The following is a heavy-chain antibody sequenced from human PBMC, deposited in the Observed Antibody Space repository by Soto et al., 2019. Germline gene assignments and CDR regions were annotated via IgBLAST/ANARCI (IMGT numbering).Heavy chain of an antibody. Sequence: GESLKISCKGSGYSFTSYWISWVRQMPGKGLEWMGRIDPSDSYTNYSPSFQGHVTISADKSISTAYLQWSSLKASDTAMYYCARSCSGGSFYSVLYYSNGMVFWCQGPTVSVSS. V-gene: IGHV5-10-1*01. CDR2: IDPSDSYT. J-gene: IGHJ6*02. D-gene: IGHD2-15*01. CDR1: GYSFTSYW. CDR3: ARSCSGGSFYSVLYYSNGMVF.